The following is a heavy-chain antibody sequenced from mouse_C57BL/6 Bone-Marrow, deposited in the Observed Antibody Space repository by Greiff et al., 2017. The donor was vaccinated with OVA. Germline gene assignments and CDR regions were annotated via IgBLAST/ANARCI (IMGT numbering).Heavy chain of an antibody. D-gene: IGHD2-3*01. V-gene: IGHV5-9-1*02. J-gene: IGHJ4*01. CDR1: GFTFSSYA. CDR2: ISSGGDYI. Sequence: EVMLVESGEGLVKPGGSLKLSCAASGFTFSSYAMSWVRQTPEKRLEWVAYISSGGDYIYYAANVKGRFTISRDNARNTLYMQMSSLKSEDTAMYYCTRDGYYAMDYWGQGTSVTVAS. CDR3: TRDGYYAMDY.